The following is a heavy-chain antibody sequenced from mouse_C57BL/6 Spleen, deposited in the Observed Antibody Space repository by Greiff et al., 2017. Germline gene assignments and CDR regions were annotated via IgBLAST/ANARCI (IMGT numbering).Heavy chain of an antibody. Sequence: QVQLKQSGPELVKPGASVKISCKASGYAFSSSWMNWVKQRPGKGLEWIGRIYPGDGDTNYNGKFKGKATLTADKSSSTAYMQLSNLTSEDSAVSFCARDPSYDYDWYFDVWGTGTTVTVSS. D-gene: IGHD2-4*01. CDR1: GYAFSSSW. CDR3: ARDPSYDYDWYFDV. V-gene: IGHV1-82*01. CDR2: IYPGDGDT. J-gene: IGHJ1*03.